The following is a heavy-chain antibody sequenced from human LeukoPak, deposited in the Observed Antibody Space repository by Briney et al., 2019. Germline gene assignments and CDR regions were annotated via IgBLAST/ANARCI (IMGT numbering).Heavy chain of an antibody. V-gene: IGHV6-1*01. J-gene: IGHJ4*02. D-gene: IGHD1-7*01. CDR2: TYYRSKWHN. CDR1: GDSVSSNSAA. Sequence: SQTLSLTCAISGDSVSSNSAAWNWIRQSASRGLEWLGRTYYRSKWHNDYAVSVKSRININPDTSENQFSLQLNSVTPEDTAVYYCASTGTTGSLDYWGQGTLVTVSS. CDR3: ASTGTTGSLDY.